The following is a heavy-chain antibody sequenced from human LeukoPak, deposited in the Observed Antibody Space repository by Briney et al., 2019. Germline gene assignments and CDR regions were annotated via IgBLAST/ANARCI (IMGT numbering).Heavy chain of an antibody. D-gene: IGHD1-26*01. V-gene: IGHV3-11*01. CDR2: ISSSGTTI. J-gene: IGHJ4*02. Sequence: GGSLRLSCAASGFTVSSNYMSWVRQAPGKGLEWVSYISSSGTTIYYADSVKGRFTISRDNAKNSLYLQMNSLRAEDTAVYYCARRRDSGSLQHFDYWGQGTLVTVSS. CDR1: GFTVSSNY. CDR3: ARRRDSGSLQHFDY.